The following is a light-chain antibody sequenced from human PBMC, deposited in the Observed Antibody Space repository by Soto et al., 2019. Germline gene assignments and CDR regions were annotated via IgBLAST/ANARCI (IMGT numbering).Light chain of an antibody. CDR2: GNY. Sequence: QSVLTQPPSASGTPGQRVTISCSGSSPNIGSNIVNWYQQLPGTAPKLLIYGNYQRPSGVPDRFSGSKSGTSASLAIRGLQSEDEADYYCAAWDDTLDGLVFGGGTKLTVL. J-gene: IGLJ3*02. V-gene: IGLV1-44*01. CDR3: AAWDDTLDGLV. CDR1: SPNIGSNI.